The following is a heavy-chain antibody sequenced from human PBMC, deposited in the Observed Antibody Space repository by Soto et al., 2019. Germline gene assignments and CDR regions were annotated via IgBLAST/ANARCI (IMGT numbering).Heavy chain of an antibody. CDR2: FYYNGNI. D-gene: IGHD3-10*01. Sequence: QVQVQESGPGLVKPSQTLSLKCSVSGGSIGSRDYYWSWIRQHPEKGLEWIGSFYYNGNIDYNPSLRGRPTMSLDTSMNEFSLKLTSVTAADTAVYYCAKDKGGAALKGSGMDVWGQGTTVTVS. CDR1: GGSIGSRDYY. CDR3: AKDKGGAALKGSGMDV. J-gene: IGHJ6*02. V-gene: IGHV4-31*02.